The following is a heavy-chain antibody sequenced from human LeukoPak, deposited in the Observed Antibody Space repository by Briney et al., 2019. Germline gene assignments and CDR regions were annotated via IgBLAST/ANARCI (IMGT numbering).Heavy chain of an antibody. D-gene: IGHD5-12*01. CDR1: GFTVSSNY. J-gene: IGHJ4*02. CDR3: ARGASDYVLDY. CDR2: IYSGGST. V-gene: IGHV3-53*01. Sequence: PGGSLGLSCAVSGFTVSSNYMSWVRQAQGTGMEWVSVIYSGGSTYYADSVKGRFTISRDNSKNTLYLQMNSLRAEDTAVYYCARGASDYVLDYWGQGTLVTVSS.